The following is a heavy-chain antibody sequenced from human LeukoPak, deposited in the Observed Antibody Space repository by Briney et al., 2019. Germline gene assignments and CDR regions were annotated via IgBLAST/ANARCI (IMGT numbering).Heavy chain of an antibody. Sequence: SVKVSCTASGGTFSSYAISWVRQAPGQGLEWMGRIIPILGIANYAQKFQGRVTITADKSTSTAYMELSSLRSEDTAVYYCARNEQQLVGSHTPGPRAYGMDVWGQGTTVTVSS. CDR2: IIPILGIA. CDR3: ARNEQQLVGSHTPGPRAYGMDV. V-gene: IGHV1-69*04. D-gene: IGHD6-13*01. CDR1: GGTFSSYA. J-gene: IGHJ6*02.